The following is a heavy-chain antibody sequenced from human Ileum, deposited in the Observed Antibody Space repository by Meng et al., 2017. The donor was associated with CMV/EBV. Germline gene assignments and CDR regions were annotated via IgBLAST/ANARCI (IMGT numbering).Heavy chain of an antibody. CDR3: ARDSMKGWCFDH. V-gene: IGHV3-72*01. CDR2: YLIKVDYYPI. J-gene: IGHJ4*02. CDR1: GFSLSDYY. Sequence: GESLKISCAASGFSLSDYYMDWFRQAPGQGLEWVGRYLIKVDYYPIQYAASVKGRFTISKDDSKNSLYLQMSSLKTEDTAVYYCARDSMKGWCFDHWGQGTLVTVSS. D-gene: IGHD2-15*01.